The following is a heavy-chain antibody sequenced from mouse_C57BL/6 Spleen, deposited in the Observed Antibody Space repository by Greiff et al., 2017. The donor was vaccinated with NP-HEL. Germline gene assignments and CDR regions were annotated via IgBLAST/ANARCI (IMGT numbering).Heavy chain of an antibody. CDR1: GYTFTSYW. Sequence: QVQLQQPGAELVKPGASVKLSCKASGYTFTSYWMHWVKQRPGQGLEWIGMIHPNSGSTNYNEKFKSKATLTVDKSSSTAYMQRSSLTSEDSAVYYGARSIYYGYDDAMDYWGQGTSVTVSS. D-gene: IGHD2-2*01. V-gene: IGHV1-64*01. CDR3: ARSIYYGYDDAMDY. J-gene: IGHJ4*01. CDR2: IHPNSGST.